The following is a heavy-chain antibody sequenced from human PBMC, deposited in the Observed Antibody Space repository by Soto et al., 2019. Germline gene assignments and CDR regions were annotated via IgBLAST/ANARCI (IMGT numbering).Heavy chain of an antibody. CDR3: SRLVYDTRLNYMYFDF. V-gene: IGHV4-4*01. D-gene: IGHD3-10*01. Sequence: XTPSLTCAVSGVSISSGKWWTWVLQSPQRGLEYIGEIFHDGTANYYPSFERRVAISVDTSKNQFSLKLTAVTAADTAIYFFSRLVYDTRLNYMYFDFWGQGTLATVS. CDR1: GVSISSGKW. J-gene: IGHJ4*02. CDR2: IFHDGTA.